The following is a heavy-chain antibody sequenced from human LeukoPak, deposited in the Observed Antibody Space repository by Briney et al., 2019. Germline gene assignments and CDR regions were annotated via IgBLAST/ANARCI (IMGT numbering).Heavy chain of an antibody. CDR2: ISAYNGNT. CDR3: ARDTAMVPDASSDY. V-gene: IGHV1-18*01. CDR1: GGTFSNYA. D-gene: IGHD5-18*01. J-gene: IGHJ4*02. Sequence: EASVKVSFKASGGTFSNYAISWVRQAPRQGLEWMGWISAYNGNTNYAQKLQGRVTMTTDTSTSTAYMELRSLRSDDTAVYYCARDTAMVPDASSDYWGQGTLVTVSS.